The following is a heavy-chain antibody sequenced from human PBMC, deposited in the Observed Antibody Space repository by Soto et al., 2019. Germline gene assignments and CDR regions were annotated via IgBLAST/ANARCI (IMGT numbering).Heavy chain of an antibody. Sequence: QVQLVQSGAEVKKPGASVKVSCKASGYTFTSYGITWVRQAPGQGLEWMGWISAYNGNTNYAQKLQGRVTMTTDTSTSTACMELTGLRSEDTGVSCCARGETVVDYWGQGALVTVSS. V-gene: IGHV1-18*01. J-gene: IGHJ4*02. D-gene: IGHD2-2*01. CDR2: ISAYNGNT. CDR3: ARGETVVDY. CDR1: GYTFTSYG.